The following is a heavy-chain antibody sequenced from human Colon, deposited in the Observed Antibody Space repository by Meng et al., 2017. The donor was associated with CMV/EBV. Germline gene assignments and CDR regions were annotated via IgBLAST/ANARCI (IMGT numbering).Heavy chain of an antibody. Sequence: GESLKISCAASGFTFNSYSMNWVRQAPGKGLEWVSSISSSSSYIYYADSVKGRFTISRDNAKNSLYLQMNSLRAEDTAVYYCARDQYDILTGYYWFGMDVWGQGTTVTVSS. CDR2: ISSSSSYI. CDR3: ARDQYDILTGYYWFGMDV. D-gene: IGHD3-9*01. J-gene: IGHJ6*02. V-gene: IGHV3-21*01. CDR1: GFTFNSYS.